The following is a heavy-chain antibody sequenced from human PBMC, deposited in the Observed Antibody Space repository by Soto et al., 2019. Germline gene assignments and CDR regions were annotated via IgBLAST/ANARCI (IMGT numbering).Heavy chain of an antibody. CDR1: GYTFTSYG. CDR2: ISAYNGNT. D-gene: IGHD7-27*01. Sequence: ASVKVSCKASGYTFTSYGISWVRQAPGQGLEWMGWISAYNGNTNYAQKLQGRVTMTTDTSTSTAYMELRSLRSDDTAVYYCARAPSGDGDWYFDLWGRGTLVTVSS. J-gene: IGHJ2*01. V-gene: IGHV1-18*01. CDR3: ARAPSGDGDWYFDL.